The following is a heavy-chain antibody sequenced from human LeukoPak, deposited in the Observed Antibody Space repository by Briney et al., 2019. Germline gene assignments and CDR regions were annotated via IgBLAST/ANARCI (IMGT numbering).Heavy chain of an antibody. J-gene: IGHJ5*02. CDR2: IIPIFGIA. D-gene: IGHD5-24*01. Sequence: ASVKVSCKASGGTFSSYAISWVRQAPGQGLEWMGRIIPIFGIANYAQKFQGRVTTTADKSTSTAYMELSSLRSEDTAVYYCAKVEMATTGGGFDPWGQGTLVTVSS. CDR3: AKVEMATTGGGFDP. V-gene: IGHV1-69*04. CDR1: GGTFSSYA.